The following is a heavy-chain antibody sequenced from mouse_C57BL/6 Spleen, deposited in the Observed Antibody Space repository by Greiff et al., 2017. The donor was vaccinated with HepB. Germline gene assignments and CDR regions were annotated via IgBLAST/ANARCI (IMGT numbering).Heavy chain of an antibody. V-gene: IGHV1-69*01. D-gene: IGHD1-1*01. CDR2: IDPSDSYT. CDR1: GYTFTSYW. J-gene: IGHJ2*01. Sequence: VQLQQPGAELVMPGASVKLSCKASGYTFTSYWMHWVKQRPGQGLEWIGEIDPSDSYTNYNQKFKGKSTLTVDKSSSTAYMQLSSLTSEDSAVYYCAKELANHYGRGGFDYWGQGTTLTVSS. CDR3: AKELANHYGRGGFDY.